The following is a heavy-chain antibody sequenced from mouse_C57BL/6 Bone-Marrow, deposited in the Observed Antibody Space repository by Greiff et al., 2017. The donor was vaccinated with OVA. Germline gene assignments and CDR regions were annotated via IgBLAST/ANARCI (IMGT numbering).Heavy chain of an antibody. J-gene: IGHJ4*01. CDR3: ARSIYYYGSSYGDYAMDY. V-gene: IGHV1-7*01. D-gene: IGHD1-1*01. Sequence: VKLQQSGAELAKPGASVKLSCKASGYTFTSYWMHWVKQRPGQGLEWIGYINPSSGYTKYNQKFKDKATLTADKSSSTAYMQLSSLTYEDSAVYYCARSIYYYGSSYGDYAMDYWGQGTSVTVSS. CDR2: INPSSGYT. CDR1: GYTFTSYW.